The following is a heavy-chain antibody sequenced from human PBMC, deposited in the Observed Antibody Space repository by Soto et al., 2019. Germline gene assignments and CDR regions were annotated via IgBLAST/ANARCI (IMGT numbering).Heavy chain of an antibody. V-gene: IGHV4-59*01. CDR1: GVSISGYF. J-gene: IGHJ4*02. CDR2: MYYGGSP. Sequence: QEQLQESGPGLVKPSETLSLTCTVSGVSISGYFWSWIRQPPGKGLEWIGYMYYGGSPNYNPSLKSRVTISADTSKNQVSLRLSSVTAADTAVYYCARGSGWYFYWGQGTLVTVSS. D-gene: IGHD6-19*01. CDR3: ARGSGWYFY.